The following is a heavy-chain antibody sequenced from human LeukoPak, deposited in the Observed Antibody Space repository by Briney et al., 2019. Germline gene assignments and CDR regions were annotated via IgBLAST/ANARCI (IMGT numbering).Heavy chain of an antibody. CDR2: IYGSGST. Sequence: SETLSLTCTVSGDSVSSYWWNWIRQPAGKELEWIGRIYGSGSTNYNPSLKSRVTISVDTSKNQFSLKLSSVTAADTAVYYCARVGARTLDHIAVAGTWGYYFDYWGQGTLVTVSS. CDR3: ARVGARTLDHIAVAGTWGYYFDY. D-gene: IGHD6-19*01. V-gene: IGHV4-4*07. CDR1: GDSVSSYW. J-gene: IGHJ4*02.